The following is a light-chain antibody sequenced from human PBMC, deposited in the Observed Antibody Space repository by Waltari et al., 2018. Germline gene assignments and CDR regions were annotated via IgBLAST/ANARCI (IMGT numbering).Light chain of an antibody. CDR2: DVS. J-gene: IGLJ3*02. CDR3: SSYTSSSTLWV. Sequence: QSALTQPAAVSGSPGQSITISCPGTSSDVGGYNYVPWYQQHPGKAPKLMIYDVSKRPSGVSNRFSGSKSGNTASLTISGLQAEDEADYYCSSYTSSSTLWVFGGGTKLTVL. CDR1: SSDVGGYNY. V-gene: IGLV2-14*01.